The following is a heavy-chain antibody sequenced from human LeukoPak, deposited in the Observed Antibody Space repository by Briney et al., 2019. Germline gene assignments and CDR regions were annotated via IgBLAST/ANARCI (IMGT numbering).Heavy chain of an antibody. CDR3: AKTRSGSYYFDY. CDR1: GFTFKSYA. D-gene: IGHD1-26*01. CDR2: ISVSGGGT. J-gene: IGHJ4*02. Sequence: PAGSLRLSCAASGFTFKSYAMSWDRQAPGKGLEWVSAISVSGGGTYYADSVKGRFTISRDNSKNTLYLQMNSLRAEDTAVYYCAKTRSGSYYFDYWGQGTLVSVSS. V-gene: IGHV3-23*01.